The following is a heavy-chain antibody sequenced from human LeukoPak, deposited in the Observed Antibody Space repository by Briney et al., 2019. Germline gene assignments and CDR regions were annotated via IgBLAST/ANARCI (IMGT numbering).Heavy chain of an antibody. V-gene: IGHV4-34*01. J-gene: IGHJ5*02. Sequence: SETLSLTCAVYGGSFSGYYWSWIRQPPGKGLEWIGEINHSGSTNYNPSLKSRVTISVDTSKNQFSLKLSSVTAADTAVYYCARTGYSYVNGIDPWGQGTLVTVS. CDR1: GGSFSGYY. CDR2: INHSGST. D-gene: IGHD5-18*01. CDR3: ARTGYSYVNGIDP.